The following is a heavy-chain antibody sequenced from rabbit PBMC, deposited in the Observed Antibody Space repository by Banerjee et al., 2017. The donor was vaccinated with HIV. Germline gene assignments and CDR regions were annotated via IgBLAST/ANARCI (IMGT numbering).Heavy chain of an antibody. D-gene: IGHD8-1*01. Sequence: QSLEESGGDLVQPEGSLTLTCTASGFDFSSNLMGWVRQAPGKGLEWIACINTISGDTVYATWAKGRFTISKASWTTVTLQMTSLTAADTASYFCARDHAATYYTGYYFILWGPGTLVTVS. CDR1: GFDFSSNL. J-gene: IGHJ4*01. V-gene: IGHV1S40*01. CDR2: INTISGDT. CDR3: ARDHAATYYTGYYFIL.